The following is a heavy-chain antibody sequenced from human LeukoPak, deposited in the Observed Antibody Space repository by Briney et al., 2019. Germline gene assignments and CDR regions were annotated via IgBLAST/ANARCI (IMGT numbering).Heavy chain of an antibody. CDR1: GYALTGLS. CDR2: FDSDEGET. V-gene: IGHV1-24*01. J-gene: IGHJ2*01. Sequence: ASVKVSCKVSGYALTGLSIHWVWQAPGKGLEWMGGFDSDEGETTYAEKFQGRVTLTEDTSTDTAYMELSSLRSEDTAVYYCATEPSATTFNWYFDLWGRGTLVTVSS. CDR3: ATEPSATTFNWYFDL. D-gene: IGHD1/OR15-1a*01.